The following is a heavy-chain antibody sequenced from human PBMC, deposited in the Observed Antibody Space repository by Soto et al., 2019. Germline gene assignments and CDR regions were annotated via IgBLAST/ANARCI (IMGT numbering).Heavy chain of an antibody. D-gene: IGHD6-19*01. CDR1: GYTLPELS. Sequence: ASVKVSCKVSGYTLPELSMHWVRQAPGKGLEWMGGFDPEDGETIYAQKFQGRVTMTEDTSTDTAYMELSSLRSEDTAVYYCATGLTSSSPYSSGWYGLVDYWGQGTLVTVSS. CDR3: ATGLTSSSPYSSGWYGLVDY. J-gene: IGHJ4*02. CDR2: FDPEDGET. V-gene: IGHV1-24*01.